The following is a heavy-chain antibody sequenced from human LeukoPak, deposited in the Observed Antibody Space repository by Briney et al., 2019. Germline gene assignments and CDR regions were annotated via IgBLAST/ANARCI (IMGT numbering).Heavy chain of an antibody. Sequence: KIGESLKISCKGSGYSFISYWIGWVRQMPGKGLEWMGIIYPGDSDTRYSPSFQGQVTISADKSISTAYLQWSSLKASDTAMYYCARRLGYCSGGSCYVDYWSQGTLVTVSS. CDR3: ARRLGYCSGGSCYVDY. CDR1: GYSFISYW. D-gene: IGHD2-15*01. V-gene: IGHV5-51*01. CDR2: IYPGDSDT. J-gene: IGHJ4*02.